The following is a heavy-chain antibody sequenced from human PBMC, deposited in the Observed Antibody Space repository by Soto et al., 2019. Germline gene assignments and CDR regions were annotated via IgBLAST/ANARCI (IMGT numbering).Heavy chain of an antibody. CDR2: INSDGSST. Sequence: GGSLRLSCAVSGSTFRSYWMHWVRQAPGKGLVWVSRINSDGSSTNYADSVKGRFTVSRDNAKSTLYLQMNSLRAEDTAVYYCAREGVGYSYGNFDYWGQGTLVTASS. CDR1: GSTFRSYW. J-gene: IGHJ4*02. V-gene: IGHV3-74*01. CDR3: AREGVGYSYGNFDY. D-gene: IGHD5-18*01.